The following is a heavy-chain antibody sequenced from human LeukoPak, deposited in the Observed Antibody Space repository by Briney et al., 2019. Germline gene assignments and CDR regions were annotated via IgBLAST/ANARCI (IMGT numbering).Heavy chain of an antibody. Sequence: GGSLRLSCAASGFTFSSSGMHWVRQAPGKGLEWVTFIGYDGSNNYDGSSKYYADSVKGRFTISRDNSKNTLYLQMNSLRPEDTALYYCAKDYPSAVGASPFEDWGQGTLVTVSS. J-gene: IGHJ4*02. CDR2: IGYDGSNNYDGSSK. V-gene: IGHV3-30*02. CDR3: AKDYPSAVGASPFED. D-gene: IGHD1-26*01. CDR1: GFTFSSSG.